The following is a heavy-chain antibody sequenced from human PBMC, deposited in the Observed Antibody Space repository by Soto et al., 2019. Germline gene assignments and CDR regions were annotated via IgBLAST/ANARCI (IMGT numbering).Heavy chain of an antibody. CDR1: GFTFSSYG. CDR2: IYYDGSNK. Sequence: QVQLVESGGGVVQPGRSLRLSCAASGFTFSSYGMHWVHQAPGKGLEWVAIIYYDGSNKYYADSVKGRFTISRDNSKNTVLLQMNSLRAEDTAVYYCARGANGAAAGLDWGQGTLVTVSS. CDR3: ARGANGAAAGLD. V-gene: IGHV3-33*01. J-gene: IGHJ4*02. D-gene: IGHD6-13*01.